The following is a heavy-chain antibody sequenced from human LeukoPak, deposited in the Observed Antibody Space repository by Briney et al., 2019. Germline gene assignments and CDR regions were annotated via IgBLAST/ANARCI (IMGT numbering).Heavy chain of an antibody. Sequence: SETLSLTLALAGPSFSSYYGSSSSQPPRKWLEWIVEVNHSGYTNDNPSLKSRVTISVDTSKNQFSLRLRSVTAADTAVYFCARMTTGHDFWGQGTLVTVSS. CDR1: GPSFSSYY. CDR2: VNHSGYT. CDR3: ARMTTGHDF. D-gene: IGHD4-17*01. J-gene: IGHJ4*02. V-gene: IGHV4-34*01.